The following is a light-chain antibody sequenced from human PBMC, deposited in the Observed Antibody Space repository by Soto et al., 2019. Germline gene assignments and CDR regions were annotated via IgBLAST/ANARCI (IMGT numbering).Light chain of an antibody. CDR1: QSISSY. CDR2: AAS. V-gene: IGKV1-39*01. J-gene: IGKJ1*01. CDR3: QQSYSTPRT. Sequence: IQMTQSPSSLSASVRERVTITCRASQSISSYLNWYQQKPGKAPKLLIYAASSLQSGVPSRFSGSGSGTDFTLTISSLQPEDFATYYCQQSYSTPRTFGQGTKVDIK.